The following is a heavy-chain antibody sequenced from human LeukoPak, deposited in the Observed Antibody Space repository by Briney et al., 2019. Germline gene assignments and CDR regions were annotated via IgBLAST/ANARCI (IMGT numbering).Heavy chain of an antibody. J-gene: IGHJ4*02. D-gene: IGHD6-19*01. CDR1: GFTFGDYA. Sequence: GGSLRLSCTASGFTFGDYAMSWFRQAPGKGLEWVGFIRSKAYGGTTEYAASVKGRFTISRDDSKSIAYLQMNSLKTEDTAVYYCTREVSAVAGPYYFDYWGQGTLVTVSS. V-gene: IGHV3-49*03. CDR3: TREVSAVAGPYYFDY. CDR2: IRSKAYGGTT.